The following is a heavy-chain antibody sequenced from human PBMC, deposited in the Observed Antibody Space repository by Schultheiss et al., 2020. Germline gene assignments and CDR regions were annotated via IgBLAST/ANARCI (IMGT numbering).Heavy chain of an antibody. CDR2: IYTSGST. Sequence: SETLSLTCTVSGGSISSYYWSWIRQPAGKGLEWIGRIYTSGSTNYNPSLKSRVTMSVDTSKNQFSLKLSSVTAADTAVYYCANSQTAYDYVWGSYRLGGMDVWGQGTTVTVSS. V-gene: IGHV4-4*07. CDR3: ANSQTAYDYVWGSYRLGGMDV. J-gene: IGHJ6*02. CDR1: GGSISSYY. D-gene: IGHD3-16*02.